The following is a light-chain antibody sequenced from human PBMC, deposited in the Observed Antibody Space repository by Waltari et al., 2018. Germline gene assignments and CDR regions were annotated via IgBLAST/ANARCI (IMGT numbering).Light chain of an antibody. CDR1: QSLLHRNGNNY. CDR2: LGS. CDR3: MQSLQALWT. V-gene: IGKV2-28*01. J-gene: IGKJ1*01. Sequence: DLVMTQSPLSLPVPPGEPASISCRSSQSLLHRNGNNYLDWYLQKPGQSPQLLIYLGSNRASGVPDRFSGSGSGTYFTLKISRVEAEDVGVYYCMQSLQALWTFGQGTKVEIK.